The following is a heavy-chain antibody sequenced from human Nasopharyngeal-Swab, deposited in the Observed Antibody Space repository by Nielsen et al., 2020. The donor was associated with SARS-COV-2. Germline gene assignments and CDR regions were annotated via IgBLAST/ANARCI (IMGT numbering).Heavy chain of an antibody. J-gene: IGHJ4*02. Sequence: WIRQPPGKGLEWIGEIYHSGTTNYNPSLKSRVTVSVDKSKNHSSLNLTSVPAADTAIYYCARPSPGRGFDSWGQGTLVTVSS. CDR3: ARPSPGRGFDS. V-gene: IGHV4-4*02. D-gene: IGHD3-10*01. CDR2: IYHSGTT.